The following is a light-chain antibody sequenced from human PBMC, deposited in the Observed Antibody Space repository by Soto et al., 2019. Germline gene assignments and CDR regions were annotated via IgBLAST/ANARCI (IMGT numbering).Light chain of an antibody. CDR2: DVS. CDR3: SSYTSSSTYV. Sequence: QSLLTQPASVSSYPGHTITISCPGPSSDVGGYNYVSWYQQHPGKAPKLMIYDVSNRPSGVSNRFSGSKSGNTASLTISGLQAEDEADYYCSSYTSSSTYVFGTGTKVTVL. V-gene: IGLV2-14*01. CDR1: SSDVGGYNY. J-gene: IGLJ1*01.